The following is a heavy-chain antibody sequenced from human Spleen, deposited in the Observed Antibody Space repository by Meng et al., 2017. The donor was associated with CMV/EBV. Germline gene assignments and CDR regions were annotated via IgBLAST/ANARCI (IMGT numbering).Heavy chain of an antibody. V-gene: IGHV1-2*02. Sequence: AAVKVSCKASGYTFTAHYFHWVRQAPGQGLEWMGWINPNSGGTNYAQKFQGRVTMSRDTSISTAYTELSRLRSHDKAVYYCARQLEGVVVVPVAFFDYWGQGTLVTVSS. J-gene: IGHJ4*02. CDR1: GYTFTAHY. CDR3: ARQLEGVVVVPVAFFDY. D-gene: IGHD2-2*01. CDR2: INPNSGGT.